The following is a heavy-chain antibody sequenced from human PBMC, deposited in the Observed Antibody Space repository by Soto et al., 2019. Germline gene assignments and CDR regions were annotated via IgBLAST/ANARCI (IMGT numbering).Heavy chain of an antibody. CDR2: INHRGST. Sequence: QVQLQQWGAGLLKPSETLSLTCAVYGGSFSSYSWSWIRQPPGKGLEWIGEINHRGSTNYNPSLKSRVTISVDTSKNQFSLKLTSVTAADTAVYYCARGPAVAGHWSDSWGQGILVTVSS. J-gene: IGHJ5*01. CDR1: GGSFSSYS. V-gene: IGHV4-34*01. D-gene: IGHD6-19*01. CDR3: ARGPAVAGHWSDS.